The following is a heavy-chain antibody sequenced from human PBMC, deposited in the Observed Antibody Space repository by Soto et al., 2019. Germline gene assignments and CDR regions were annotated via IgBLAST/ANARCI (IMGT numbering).Heavy chain of an antibody. Sequence: QVQLQESGPGLVKPSQTLSLTCTVSGGSISSGGYYWSWIRQHPVKGLEWIGYIYYNGSTYYNPSLKSRVTISVDTSKNQFSLKLSSVTAADTAVYYCARGTRWVTMVRGVTFDYWGQGTLVTVSS. V-gene: IGHV4-31*03. CDR3: ARGTRWVTMVRGVTFDY. CDR1: GGSISSGGYY. D-gene: IGHD3-10*01. J-gene: IGHJ4*02. CDR2: IYYNGST.